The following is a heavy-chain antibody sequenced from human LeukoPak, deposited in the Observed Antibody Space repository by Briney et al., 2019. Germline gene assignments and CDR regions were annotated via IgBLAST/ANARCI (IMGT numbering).Heavy chain of an antibody. CDR2: INHSGST. J-gene: IGHJ4*02. Sequence: KPSETLSLTCAVYGGSFSGYYWSWLRQPPGKGLEWIGEINHSGSTNYNPSLKSRVTISVDTSKNQFSLKLSSVTAADTAVYYCARGGRIQLWSSFDYWGQGTLVTVSS. D-gene: IGHD5-18*01. V-gene: IGHV4-34*01. CDR1: GGSFSGYY. CDR3: ARGGRIQLWSSFDY.